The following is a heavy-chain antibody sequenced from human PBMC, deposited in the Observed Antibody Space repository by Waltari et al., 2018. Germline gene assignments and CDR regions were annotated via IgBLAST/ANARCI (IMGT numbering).Heavy chain of an antibody. CDR3: VREESGGHFDY. J-gene: IGHJ4*02. Sequence: QVQLVQSGAEVKKPGASVKVSCKAFGYTFTSYHVHWVRQAPGQGLEWMGIINPSNGDTMCAQKFQDRVTMTRDTSTSTVYMELSSLRSEDTAVYHCVREESGGHFDYWGQGTLVTVSS. D-gene: IGHD3-16*01. V-gene: IGHV1-46*01. CDR2: INPSNGDT. CDR1: GYTFTSYH.